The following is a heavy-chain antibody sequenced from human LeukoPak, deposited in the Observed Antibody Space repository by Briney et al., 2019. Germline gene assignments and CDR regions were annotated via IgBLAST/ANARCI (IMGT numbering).Heavy chain of an antibody. CDR3: ARGAEFDY. Sequence: ASVKVSCKASGYTFPGYYILWVRQAPGQASEWMGFIRPHSGGTNYAQQSVGRDTMNRVTSLSTAYMELSRLTTYDTAVYYRARGAEFDYWGQGTLVTVSS. J-gene: IGHJ4*02. V-gene: IGHV1-2*02. CDR2: IRPHSGGT. CDR1: GYTFPGYY.